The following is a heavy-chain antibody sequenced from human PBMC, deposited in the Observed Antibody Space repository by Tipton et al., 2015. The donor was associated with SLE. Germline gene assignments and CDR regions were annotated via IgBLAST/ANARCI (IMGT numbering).Heavy chain of an antibody. CDR3: ASHLVHAFDI. CDR2: INHSGST. D-gene: IGHD2-21*01. V-gene: IGHV4-34*01. J-gene: IGHJ3*02. Sequence: LRLSCAVYGGSFSGYYWSWIRQPPGKGLEWIGEINHSGSTNYNPSLKSRVTISVDTSKNQFSLKLSSVTAADTAVYYCASHLVHAFDIWGQGTMVTVSS. CDR1: GGSFSGYY.